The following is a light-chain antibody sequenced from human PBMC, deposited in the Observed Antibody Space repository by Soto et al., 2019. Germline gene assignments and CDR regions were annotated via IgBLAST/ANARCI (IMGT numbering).Light chain of an antibody. CDR3: SSYAGSTTLL. Sequence: QSALTQPASVSGSPGQSITISCTGTSSDVGGYSYVSWYQQHPGKAPKLMIYEVSNRPSGVSNRFSGSKSGNTASLTISGLQAEDEDDYYCSSYAGSTTLLFGGGTKVTVL. CDR1: SSDVGGYSY. CDR2: EVS. V-gene: IGLV2-14*01. J-gene: IGLJ3*02.